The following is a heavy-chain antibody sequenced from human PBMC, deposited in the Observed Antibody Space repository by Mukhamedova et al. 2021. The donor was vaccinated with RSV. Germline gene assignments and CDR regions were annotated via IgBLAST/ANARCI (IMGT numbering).Heavy chain of an antibody. CDR3: ARDVCGGDCYSVGDAFDI. J-gene: IGHJ3*02. D-gene: IGHD2-21*02. V-gene: IGHV4-39*07. CDR2: IYYSGST. Sequence: GLEWIGSIYYSGSTYYNPSLKSRVTISVDTSKNQFSLKLSSVTAADTAVYYCARDVCGGDCYSVGDAFDIWGQGTMVTVSS.